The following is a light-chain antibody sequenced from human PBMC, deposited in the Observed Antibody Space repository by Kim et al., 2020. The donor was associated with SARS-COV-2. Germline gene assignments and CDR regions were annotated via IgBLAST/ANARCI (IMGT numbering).Light chain of an antibody. CDR2: RAS. J-gene: IGKJ1*01. CDR1: QSVSSSY. V-gene: IGKV3-20*01. CDR3: KRYDNCRP. Sequence: IVLTQSPGTLSLSPGERATLSCRASQSVSSSYLAWYQQKPGQAPRLLIYRASSRATGIPDRFSDSGSGADFTITISRLKPEDFAVYYCKRYDNCRPFGQGTKV.